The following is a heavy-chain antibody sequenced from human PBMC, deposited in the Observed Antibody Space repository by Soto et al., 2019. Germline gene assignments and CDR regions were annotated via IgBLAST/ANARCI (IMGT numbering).Heavy chain of an antibody. Sequence: GGSLRLSCAASGFTFTNAWINWVRQAPEKGLEWVGRIKSKTDGGTTDYAEPVKGRFAISRDDSNNMVYLQMYSLKIEDTAVYYCTTDSYSTIIIVRFDYWGHGTLVTVSS. J-gene: IGHJ4*01. CDR1: GFTFTNAW. CDR3: TTDSYSTIIIVRFDY. CDR2: IKSKTDGGTT. V-gene: IGHV3-15*07. D-gene: IGHD3-22*01.